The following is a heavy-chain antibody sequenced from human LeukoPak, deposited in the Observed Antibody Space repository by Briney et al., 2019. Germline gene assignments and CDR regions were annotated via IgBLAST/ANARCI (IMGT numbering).Heavy chain of an antibody. J-gene: IGHJ3*02. CDR3: ARGASGAFDI. CDR2: IRYDGNEK. Sequence: GGSLRLSCAASGFSFSSYGMHWVRQASGKGLELVAFIRYDGNEKYYADSVKGRFTISRDNAKNSLYLQMNSLRAEDTAVYYCARGASGAFDIWGQGTMVTVSS. CDR1: GFSFSSYG. D-gene: IGHD3-16*01. V-gene: IGHV3-30*02.